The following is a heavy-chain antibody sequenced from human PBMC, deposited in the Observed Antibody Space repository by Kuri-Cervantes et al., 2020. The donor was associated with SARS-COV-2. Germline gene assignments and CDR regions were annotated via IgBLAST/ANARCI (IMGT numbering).Heavy chain of an antibody. D-gene: IGHD6-13*01. V-gene: IGHV3-53*01. CDR1: GFTASSNY. CDR3: ARGYEARYSSSWYLDY. CDR2: IYGGGST. J-gene: IGHJ4*02. Sequence: GGSLRLSCAASGFTASSNYMSWVRQAPGKGLECVSIIYGGGSTYYADSVKGRFTISRDNSKNTLYLQMNSLRAEDTAVYYCARGYEARYSSSWYLDYWGQGTLVTVSS.